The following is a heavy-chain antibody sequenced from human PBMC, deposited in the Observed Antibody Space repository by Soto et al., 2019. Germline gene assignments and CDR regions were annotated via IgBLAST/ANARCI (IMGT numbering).Heavy chain of an antibody. CDR1: GFTVSSNY. D-gene: IGHD3-3*01. CDR2: IYSGGST. Sequence: GGSLRLSCAASGFTVSSNYMSWVRQAPGKGLEWVSVIYSGGSTYYADSVKGRFTISRDNSKNTLYLQMNSLRAEDTAVYYCARDWPAPSFWSGYYYYYYGMDVWGQGTTVTVSS. CDR3: ARDWPAPSFWSGYYYYYYGMDV. V-gene: IGHV3-66*01. J-gene: IGHJ6*02.